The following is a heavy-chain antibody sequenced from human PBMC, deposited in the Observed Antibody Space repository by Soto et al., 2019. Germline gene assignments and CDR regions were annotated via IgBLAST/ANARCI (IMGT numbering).Heavy chain of an antibody. CDR2: ISGSGGST. CDR1: GFTVSSKY. J-gene: IGHJ4*02. Sequence: GGSLRLSCVASGFTVSSKYMSWVRQAPGKGLEWVSAISGSGGSTYYADSVKGRFTISRDNSKNTLYLQMNSLRAEDTAVYYCAKGVGSGWYRTYFDYWGQGTLVTVSS. V-gene: IGHV3-23*01. CDR3: AKGVGSGWYRTYFDY. D-gene: IGHD6-19*01.